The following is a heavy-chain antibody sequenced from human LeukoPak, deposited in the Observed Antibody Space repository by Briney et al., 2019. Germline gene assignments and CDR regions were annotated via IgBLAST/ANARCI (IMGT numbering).Heavy chain of an antibody. CDR2: ISWDGGST. CDR3: ARNKASGWFNDAFDI. D-gene: IGHD6-19*01. J-gene: IGHJ3*02. V-gene: IGHV3-43*01. Sequence: GGSLRLSCAAFGFTFDDYTMHWVRQAPGKGLEWVSLISWDGGSTYYADSVKGRFTISRDNSKNSLYLQMSSLRADDTALYYCARNKASGWFNDAFDIWGQGTMVTVSS. CDR1: GFTFDDYT.